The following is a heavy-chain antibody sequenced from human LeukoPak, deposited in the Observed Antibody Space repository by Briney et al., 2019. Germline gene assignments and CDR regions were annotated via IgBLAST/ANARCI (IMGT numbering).Heavy chain of an antibody. CDR3: ASPLIVGATTGYFDY. J-gene: IGHJ4*02. CDR2: ISYDGSNK. D-gene: IGHD1-26*01. V-gene: IGHV3-30-3*01. CDR1: GFTFSSYA. Sequence: GRSLRLSCAASGFTFSSYAMHWVRQAPGKGLEWVAVISYDGSNKYYSDYVKGRFTISRDNYKNTLYLQMNSLRTEDTAVYYCASPLIVGATTGYFDYWGQGSLVTVSS.